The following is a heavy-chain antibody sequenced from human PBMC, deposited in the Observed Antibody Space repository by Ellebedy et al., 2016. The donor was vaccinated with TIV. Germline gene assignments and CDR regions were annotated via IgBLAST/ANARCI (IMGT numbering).Heavy chain of an antibody. CDR2: ISTNGVTA. J-gene: IGHJ3*02. CDR1: GFTFSTYS. Sequence: PGGSLRLSCSASGFTFSTYSIHWVREAPGEGLEYVSTISTNGVTAYYADSVRARFIISRDNSRNSVYVQMSSLRAEDTAFYYCVREGVPRGFDIWGQGTMVTVSS. D-gene: IGHD2-2*01. CDR3: VREGVPRGFDI. V-gene: IGHV3-64*05.